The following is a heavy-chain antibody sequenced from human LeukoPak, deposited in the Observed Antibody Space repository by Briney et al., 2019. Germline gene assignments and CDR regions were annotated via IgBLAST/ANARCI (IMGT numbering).Heavy chain of an antibody. CDR2: ISPSGTSV. J-gene: IGHJ6*03. Sequence: PGGSLRLSCAASGFTFSSYEMNWVRQAPGKGLEWVSYISPSGTSVFYADSVKGRFTISRDNAKNTLYLQMNSLRAEDTAVYYCASTQLDRYYYYMDVWGKGTTVTISS. CDR1: GFTFSSYE. V-gene: IGHV3-48*03. D-gene: IGHD1-1*01. CDR3: ASTQLDRYYYYMDV.